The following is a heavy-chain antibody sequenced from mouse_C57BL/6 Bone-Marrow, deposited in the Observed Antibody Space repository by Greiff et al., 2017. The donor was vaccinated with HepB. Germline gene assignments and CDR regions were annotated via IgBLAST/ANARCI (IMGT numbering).Heavy chain of an antibody. CDR1: GYTFTSYG. D-gene: IGHD3-3*01. Sequence: VQLQQSGAELARPGASVKLSCKASGYTFTSYGISWVKQRTGQGLEWIGEIYPRSGNTYYNEKFKGKATLTADKSSSTAYMALRSLTSEDSAVYFCARPGGRYYAMDYWGQGTSVTVSS. J-gene: IGHJ4*01. V-gene: IGHV1-81*01. CDR3: ARPGGRYYAMDY. CDR2: IYPRSGNT.